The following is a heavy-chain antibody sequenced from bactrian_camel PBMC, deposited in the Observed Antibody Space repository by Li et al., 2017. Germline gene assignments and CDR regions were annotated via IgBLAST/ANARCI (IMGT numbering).Heavy chain of an antibody. CDR2: ITSGAILSVHS. D-gene: IGHD2*01. Sequence: HVQLVESGGGSVQPGGSLRLSCAVSGYTASRACMAWFRQGPGKEREGVASITSGAILSVHSTYGTSVLGRFTISRDNAKNTLHLEMNSLQSEDTAMYYCAALIYGRARYCSPVFGEPYWDYWGQGTQVTVS. J-gene: IGHJ4*01. V-gene: IGHV3S1*01. CDR1: GYTASRAC. CDR3: AALIYGRARYCSPVFGEPYWDY.